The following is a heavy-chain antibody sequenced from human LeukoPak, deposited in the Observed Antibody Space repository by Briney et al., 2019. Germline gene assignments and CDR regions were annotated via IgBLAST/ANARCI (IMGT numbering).Heavy chain of an antibody. Sequence: ASVRVSCTPSGYTFTGYYIHWVRQAPGQGLEWMGRINPNSGGANYAQKFQGTVTMTRDTSINTAYMELSRLKSDDTAVYYCARDRLAGAGSGGWGQGTLVTVSS. CDR3: ARDRLAGAGSGG. V-gene: IGHV1-2*06. CDR1: GYTFTGYY. D-gene: IGHD6-13*01. CDR2: INPNSGGA. J-gene: IGHJ4*02.